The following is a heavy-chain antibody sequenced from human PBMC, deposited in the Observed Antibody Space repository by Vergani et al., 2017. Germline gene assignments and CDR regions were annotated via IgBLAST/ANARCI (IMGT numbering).Heavy chain of an antibody. Sequence: QVQLQESGPGLVKHSQTLFLTCTVSGGSINSHNYYWSWIRQPAGKGLEWIGRIHTSGSTNYNPSLKSRVTMSEDTSKNQFSLNLTSVTAADTAVYFCARGSXLGGSCYKPLFDYWGQGILVTVSS. CDR1: GGSINSHNYY. CDR3: ARGSXLGGSCYKPLFDY. D-gene: IGHD2-15*01. V-gene: IGHV4-61*02. J-gene: IGHJ4*02. CDR2: IHTSGST.